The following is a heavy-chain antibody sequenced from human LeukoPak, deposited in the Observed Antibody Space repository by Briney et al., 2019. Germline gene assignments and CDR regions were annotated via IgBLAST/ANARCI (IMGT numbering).Heavy chain of an antibody. Sequence: SETLSLTCTVSGVSISSYHWSWIRQPPGKGLEWIGYFYYSGSTNYNPSLKSRVTISVDTSKNQFSLKLNSVTAADTAVYYCARHYGPWGQGTLVTVSS. CDR1: GVSISSYH. J-gene: IGHJ5*02. D-gene: IGHD3-10*01. CDR3: ARHYGP. V-gene: IGHV4-59*08. CDR2: FYYSGST.